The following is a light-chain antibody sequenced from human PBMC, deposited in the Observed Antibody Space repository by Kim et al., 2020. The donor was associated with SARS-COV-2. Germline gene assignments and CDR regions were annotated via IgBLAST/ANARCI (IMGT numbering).Light chain of an antibody. CDR3: QVWDSSSDREV. CDR1: NIGSKS. V-gene: IGLV3-21*04. Sequence: SYELTQPPSVSVAPGKTARITCGGNNIGSKSVHWYQQKPGQAPVVVIYYDSDRPSGIPERFSGSNSGNTAILTISRVEAGDEADYYCQVWDSSSDREVFG. J-gene: IGLJ2*01. CDR2: YDS.